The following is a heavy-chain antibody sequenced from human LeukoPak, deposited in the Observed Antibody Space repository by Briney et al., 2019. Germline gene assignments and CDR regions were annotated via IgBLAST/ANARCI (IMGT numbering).Heavy chain of an antibody. CDR1: GGSFSGYY. J-gene: IGHJ4*02. D-gene: IGHD3-10*01. CDR2: INHSGST. V-gene: IGHV4-34*01. Sequence: SETLSLTCAVYGGSFSGYYWSWIRQPPGKGLEWIGEINHSGSTNYNPSLKSRVTISVDTSKNQFSLKLSSVTAADTAVYYRARGGVLLWFGELDYWGQGTLVTVSS. CDR3: ARGGVLLWFGELDY.